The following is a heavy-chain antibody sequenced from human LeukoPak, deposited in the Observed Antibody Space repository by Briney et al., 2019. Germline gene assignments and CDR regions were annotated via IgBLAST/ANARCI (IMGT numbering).Heavy chain of an antibody. CDR1: GFTFSSYE. D-gene: IGHD2/OR15-2a*01. Sequence: GGSLRLSCAASGFTFSSYEMNWVRQAPGKGLEWASYISSSGSTIYYADSVKGRFTISRDNAKNSLYLQMNSLRAEDTAVYYCAGNIGTSDAFDIWGQGTMVTVSS. V-gene: IGHV3-48*03. J-gene: IGHJ3*02. CDR2: ISSSGSTI. CDR3: AGNIGTSDAFDI.